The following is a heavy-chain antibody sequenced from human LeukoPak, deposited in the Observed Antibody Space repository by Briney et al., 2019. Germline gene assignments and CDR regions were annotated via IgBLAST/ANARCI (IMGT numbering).Heavy chain of an antibody. CDR1: GGSISSSSYY. Sequence: SETLSLTCTVSGGSISSSSYYWGWIRQPPGKGLEWIGSIYYSGSTYYNPSLKSRVTISVGTSKNQFPLKLSSVTAADTAVYYCARRGGNSVRAHFDYWGQGTLVTVSS. CDR3: ARRGGNSVRAHFDY. CDR2: IYYSGST. V-gene: IGHV4-39*01. D-gene: IGHD4-23*01. J-gene: IGHJ4*02.